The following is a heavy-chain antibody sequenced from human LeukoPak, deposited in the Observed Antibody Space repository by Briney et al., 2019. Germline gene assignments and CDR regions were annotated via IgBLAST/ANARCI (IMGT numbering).Heavy chain of an antibody. Sequence: SVKVSCKASGYTFTSNYIHWVRQAPGQGLEWMGGIIPIFGTANYAQKFQGRVTITADESTSTAYMELSSLRSEDTAVYYCARVDTAMVFDYWGQGTLVTVSS. J-gene: IGHJ4*02. D-gene: IGHD5-18*01. CDR2: IIPIFGTA. V-gene: IGHV1-69*13. CDR1: GYTFTSNY. CDR3: ARVDTAMVFDY.